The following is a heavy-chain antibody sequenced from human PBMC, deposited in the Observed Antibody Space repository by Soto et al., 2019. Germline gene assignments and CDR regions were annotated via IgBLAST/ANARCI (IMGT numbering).Heavy chain of an antibody. J-gene: IGHJ6*02. CDR2: IYYSGST. V-gene: IGHV4-59*01. CDR1: GGSISSYY. Sequence: PSETLSLTCTVSGGSISSYYWSWIRQPPGKGLEWIGYIYYSGSTNYNPSLKSRVTISVDTSKNQFSLKLSSVTAADTAVYYCGKPSQGALYYYGMDVWGQGTTVTVSS. CDR3: GKPSQGALYYYGMDV.